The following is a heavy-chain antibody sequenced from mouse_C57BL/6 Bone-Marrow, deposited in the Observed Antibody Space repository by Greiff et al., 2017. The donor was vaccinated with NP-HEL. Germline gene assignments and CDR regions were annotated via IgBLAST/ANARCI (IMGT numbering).Heavy chain of an antibody. J-gene: IGHJ4*01. CDR1: GFTFSDYY. CDR3: ARPRNYGVDAMDY. V-gene: IGHV5-12*01. Sequence: EVHLVESGGGLVQPGGSLKLSCAASGFTFSDYYMYWVRQTPEKRLEWVAYISNGGGSTYYPDTVKGRFTISRDNAKNTLYLQMSRLKSEDTAMYYCARPRNYGVDAMDYWGQGTSVTVSS. CDR2: ISNGGGST. D-gene: IGHD2-1*01.